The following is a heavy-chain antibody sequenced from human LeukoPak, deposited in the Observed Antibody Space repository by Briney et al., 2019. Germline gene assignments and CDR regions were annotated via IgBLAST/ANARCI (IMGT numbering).Heavy chain of an antibody. V-gene: IGHV3-23*01. CDR1: GFSFSSFG. D-gene: IGHD3-10*01. Sequence: GGSLRLSCAVSGFSFSSFGMSWVRQAPGKGLEWVSSISGSGGSTYYTDSVKGRFTISRDNSKNTLYLQMNSLRAEDTAVYYCARILGEGRAMVRGVMDYWGQGTLVTVSS. J-gene: IGHJ4*02. CDR3: ARILGEGRAMVRGVMDY. CDR2: ISGSGGST.